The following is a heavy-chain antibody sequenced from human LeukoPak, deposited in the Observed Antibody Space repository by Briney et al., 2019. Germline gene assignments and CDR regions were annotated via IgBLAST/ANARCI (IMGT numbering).Heavy chain of an antibody. V-gene: IGHV1-8*02. D-gene: IGHD3-10*01. Sequence: ASVRVSCKASGYTFTNYDINWVRQATGQGLEWMGWMNPNSGNTGYAQKFQGRVTMTRDTSISTAYMELSRLRSDDTAVYYCARLHLVGSGTDESYYYYYMDVWGKGTTVTISS. CDR2: MNPNSGNT. CDR3: ARLHLVGSGTDESYYYYYMDV. CDR1: GYTFTNYD. J-gene: IGHJ6*03.